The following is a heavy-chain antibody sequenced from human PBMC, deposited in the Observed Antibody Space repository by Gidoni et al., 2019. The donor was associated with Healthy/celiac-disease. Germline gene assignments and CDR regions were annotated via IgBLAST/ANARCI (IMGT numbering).Heavy chain of an antibody. D-gene: IGHD6-13*01. CDR2: ISSSGSTI. V-gene: IGHV3-48*03. J-gene: IGHJ4*02. Sequence: EVQLVESGGGLVQPGGSLRLSCAASGFTFSSYEMNWVRQAPGKGLEWVSYISSSGSTIYYADSVKGRFTISRDNAKNSLYLQMNSLRAEDTAVYYCARDGYSSSWSYFDYWGQGTLVTVSS. CDR3: ARDGYSSSWSYFDY. CDR1: GFTFSSYE.